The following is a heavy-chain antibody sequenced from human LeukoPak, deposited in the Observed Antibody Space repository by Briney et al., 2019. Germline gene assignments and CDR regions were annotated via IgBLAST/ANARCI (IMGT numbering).Heavy chain of an antibody. J-gene: IGHJ4*02. D-gene: IGHD3-22*01. CDR2: ISSSSSTI. Sequence: GGSLRLSCAASGFTFSSYWMTWVRQAPGKGLEWVSYISSSSSTIYYADSVKGRFTISRDNPKNSLYLQMNSLRAEDTAVYYCARFHYDSSGYEIDYWGQGTLVTVSS. CDR3: ARFHYDSSGYEIDY. V-gene: IGHV3-48*01. CDR1: GFTFSSYW.